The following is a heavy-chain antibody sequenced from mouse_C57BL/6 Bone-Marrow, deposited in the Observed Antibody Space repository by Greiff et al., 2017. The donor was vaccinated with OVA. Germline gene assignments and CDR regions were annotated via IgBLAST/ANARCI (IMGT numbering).Heavy chain of an antibody. D-gene: IGHD2-3*01. CDR3: ARDRWSDWYFDV. CDR2: ISDGGSYT. Sequence: EVKLVESGGGLVKPGGSLKLSCAASGFTFSSYAMSWVRQTPEKRLEWVATISDGGSYTYYPDNVKGRFTISRDNAKNNLYLQMSHLKSEDTAMYYCARDRWSDWYFDVWGTGTTVTVSS. CDR1: GFTFSSYA. J-gene: IGHJ1*03. V-gene: IGHV5-4*01.